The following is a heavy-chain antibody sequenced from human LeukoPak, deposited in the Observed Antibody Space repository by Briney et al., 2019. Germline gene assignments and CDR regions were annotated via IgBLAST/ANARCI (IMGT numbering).Heavy chain of an antibody. V-gene: IGHV3-23*01. Sequence: GGSLRLSCAASGFTFSSYAMSWVRQAPGKGLEWVSLISASGGTTYHADSVRGRFTISRDNSRNTVFLQMNRLRADDTAVYYCARQNTALDAFDIWGQGTMVTVSS. D-gene: IGHD5-18*01. CDR2: ISASGGTT. CDR3: ARQNTALDAFDI. CDR1: GFTFSSYA. J-gene: IGHJ3*02.